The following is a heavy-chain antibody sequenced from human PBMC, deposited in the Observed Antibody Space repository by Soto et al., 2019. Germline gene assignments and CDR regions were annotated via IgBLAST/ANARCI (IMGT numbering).Heavy chain of an antibody. J-gene: IGHJ6*02. CDR2: INPSGGSI. Sequence: QVQLVQSGAEVKKPGASVKVSCKASGYTFTNFHMHWVRQAPGQGLEWMGIINPSGGSISYAQKFQGRVTMTRDTATSTVYMALSSLRSEDTAVYYCARDGSSGMDVWGQGTTVTVSS. CDR1: GYTFTNFH. CDR3: ARDGSSGMDV. V-gene: IGHV1-46*01.